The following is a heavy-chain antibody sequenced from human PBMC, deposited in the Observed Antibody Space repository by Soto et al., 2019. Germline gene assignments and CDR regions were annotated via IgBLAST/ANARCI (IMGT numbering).Heavy chain of an antibody. D-gene: IGHD2-2*01. V-gene: IGHV1-69*13. CDR3: ARDKMVVVVPAATYYYYGMDV. CDR2: IIPIFGTA. CDR1: GGPFSSYA. Sequence: SVKVSCKASGGPFSSYAISWVRQAPGQGLEWMGGIIPIFGTANYAQKFQGRVTITADESTSTAYMELSSLRSEDTAVYYCARDKMVVVVPAATYYYYGMDVWGQGTTVTVSS. J-gene: IGHJ6*02.